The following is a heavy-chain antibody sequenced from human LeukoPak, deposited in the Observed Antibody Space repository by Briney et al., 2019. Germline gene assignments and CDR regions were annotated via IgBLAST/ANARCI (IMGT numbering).Heavy chain of an antibody. Sequence: GGSLRLSCAPSGFTFSSYHMNWVRQAPGKGLEWVSSINPGSTSRYYADSVKGRFTISRDNAKNSLYLQMNSLRAEDTAVYYCARGGGCVPIDHWGQGTLVTVSS. CDR2: INPGSTSR. V-gene: IGHV3-21*01. D-gene: IGHD6-19*01. CDR3: ARGGGCVPIDH. J-gene: IGHJ4*02. CDR1: GFTFSSYH.